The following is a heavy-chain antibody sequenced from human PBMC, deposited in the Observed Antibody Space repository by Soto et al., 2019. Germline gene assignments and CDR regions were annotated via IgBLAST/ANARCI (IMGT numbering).Heavy chain of an antibody. CDR1: GYIFVNYG. V-gene: IGHV1-18*01. CDR3: AMVANFVTTTPLDV. CDR2: ISPYSGNT. D-gene: IGHD2-8*01. Sequence: QVQLVQSGDEVRKPGSSVKVSCKASGYIFVNYGIAWVRQAPGQGLEWMGWISPYSGNTHYASKVQGRITMXTXTXXSTAYMDRGSLTSDVSDVYYCAMVANFVTTTPLDVWGQRTTVTVSS. J-gene: IGHJ6*02.